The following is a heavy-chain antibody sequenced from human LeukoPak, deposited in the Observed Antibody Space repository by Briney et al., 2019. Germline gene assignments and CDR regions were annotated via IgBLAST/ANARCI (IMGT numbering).Heavy chain of an antibody. CDR1: GFTFSSYA. CDR3: ARDRDSSDFFDY. D-gene: IGHD3-22*01. CDR2: ISYDGSNK. J-gene: IGHJ4*02. V-gene: IGHV3-30*04. Sequence: GGSLRLSCAASGFTFSSYAMHWVCQAPGKGLEWVAVISYDGSNKYYADSVKGRFTISRDNSKNTLYLQMNSLRAEDTAVYYCARDRDSSDFFDYWGQGTLVTVSS.